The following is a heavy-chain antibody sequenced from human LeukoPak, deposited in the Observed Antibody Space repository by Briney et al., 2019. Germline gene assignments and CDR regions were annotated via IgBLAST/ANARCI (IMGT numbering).Heavy chain of an antibody. J-gene: IGHJ6*02. CDR2: IWYDGSNK. V-gene: IGHV3-33*01. CDR1: GFTFSSYG. CDR3: ALLYCSGGSCDSSLEHYYYGMDV. Sequence: GRSLRLSCAASGFTFSSYGMHWVRQAPGKGLEGVAVIWYDGSNKYYADSVKGRFTISRDNSKNTLYLQMNSLRAEDTAVYYCALLYCSGGSCDSSLEHYYYGMDVWGQGTTVTASS. D-gene: IGHD2-15*01.